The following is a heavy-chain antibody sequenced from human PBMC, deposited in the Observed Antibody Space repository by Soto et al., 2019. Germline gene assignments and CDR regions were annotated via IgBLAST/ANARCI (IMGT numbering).Heavy chain of an antibody. CDR2: IYYSGTT. CDR1: GASISTIIYY. CDR3: ARRFEYSTGWYYFDS. J-gene: IGHJ4*02. V-gene: IGHV4-39*01. Sequence: QLKLQESGPGLVKPSETLSLTCSVSGASISTIIYYWGWIRQPPGKGLEWIGTIYYSGTTYYNPSIKSRVTISVDTTRNQFSLKLRSVTAADTAIYYCARRFEYSTGWYYFDSWGQGTLLTVSS. D-gene: IGHD6-19*01.